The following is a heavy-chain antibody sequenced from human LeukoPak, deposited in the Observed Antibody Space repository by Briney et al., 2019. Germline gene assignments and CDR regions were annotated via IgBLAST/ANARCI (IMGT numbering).Heavy chain of an antibody. CDR2: ISYDGSNK. D-gene: IGHD3-10*01. CDR3: ARDNYYGSGDIGY. J-gene: IGHJ4*02. V-gene: IGHV3-30-3*01. Sequence: PGGSLRLSCAASGFTFSCYAMHWVRQAPGKGLEWVAVISYDGSNKYYADSVKGRFTISRDNSKNTLYLQMNSLRAEDTAVYYCARDNYYGSGDIGYWGQGTLVTVSS. CDR1: GFTFSCYA.